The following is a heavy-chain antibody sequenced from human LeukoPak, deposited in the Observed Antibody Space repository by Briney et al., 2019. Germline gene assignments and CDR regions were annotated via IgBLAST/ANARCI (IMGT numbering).Heavy chain of an antibody. Sequence: GESLKISFKGSGYSFTNYWIGWVRQMPGKGLEWMGIIYPRDSDAKYSPSFQGQVTISADKSINTAYLQWSSLKASDTAIYYCARWGSSSLYYYYMDVWGKGTTVTVSS. V-gene: IGHV5-51*01. J-gene: IGHJ6*03. CDR3: ARWGSSSLYYYYMDV. D-gene: IGHD6-6*01. CDR2: IYPRDSDA. CDR1: GYSFTNYW.